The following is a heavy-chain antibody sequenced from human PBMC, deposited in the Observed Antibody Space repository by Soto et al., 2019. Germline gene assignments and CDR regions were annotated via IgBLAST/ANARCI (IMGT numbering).Heavy chain of an antibody. CDR3: ATDCDTGFDP. V-gene: IGHV1-18*04. CDR1: GYPFIKYG. D-gene: IGHD2-21*02. CDR2: IKVDSGYT. Sequence: QLQLVQSAAEVKKPGASVRVSCKAYGYPFIKYGISWIRQAPEQGLEWMGWIKVDSGYTNYAQKFQGRGTMAADTSSDTAFVELRSLRLDDTAVYFCATDCDTGFDPWGQGTLVSVSS. J-gene: IGHJ5*02.